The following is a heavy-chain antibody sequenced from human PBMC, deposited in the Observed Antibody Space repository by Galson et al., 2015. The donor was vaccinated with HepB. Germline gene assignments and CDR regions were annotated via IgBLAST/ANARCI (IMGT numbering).Heavy chain of an antibody. D-gene: IGHD3-3*01. Sequence: SLRLSCAASGFTFSSYWMHWVRQAPGKGLVWVSRINSDGSSTSYADSVKGRFTISRDNAKNTLYLQMNSLRAEDTAVYYCAREYYDFWSGYYGRVRDYYYYMDVWGKGTTVTVSS. CDR3: AREYYDFWSGYYGRVRDYYYYMDV. CDR2: INSDGSST. J-gene: IGHJ6*03. V-gene: IGHV3-74*01. CDR1: GFTFSSYW.